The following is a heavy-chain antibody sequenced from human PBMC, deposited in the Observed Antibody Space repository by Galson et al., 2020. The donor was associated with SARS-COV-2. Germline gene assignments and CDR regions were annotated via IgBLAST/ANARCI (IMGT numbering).Heavy chain of an antibody. V-gene: IGHV4-39*01. CDR3: ASLPVPTQYSSSSGVDY. CDR2: IYYSGST. J-gene: IGHJ4*02. Sequence: ETSETLSLTCTVSGGSISNSYYFWGWIRQPPGKGLEWIGNIYYSGSTFYNPSLKSRLSISVDTSKNQFSLRLSSMTAADTAVYYCASLPVPTQYSSSSGVDYWGQGTLVTVSS. D-gene: IGHD6-6*01. CDR1: GGSISNSYYF.